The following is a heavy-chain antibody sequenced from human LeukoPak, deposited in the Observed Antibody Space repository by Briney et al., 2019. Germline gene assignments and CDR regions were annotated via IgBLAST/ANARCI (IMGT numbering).Heavy chain of an antibody. J-gene: IGHJ4*02. Sequence: SETLSLTCAVSGYSISSGYYWGWIRQPPGKGLEWIGSIYHSGSTYYNPSLKSRVTISVDTSKNQFSLKLSSVTAADTAVYYCARGDYPFDYWGQGTLVTVSS. CDR1: GYSISSGYY. V-gene: IGHV4-38-2*01. CDR3: ARGDYPFDY. D-gene: IGHD4-17*01. CDR2: IYHSGST.